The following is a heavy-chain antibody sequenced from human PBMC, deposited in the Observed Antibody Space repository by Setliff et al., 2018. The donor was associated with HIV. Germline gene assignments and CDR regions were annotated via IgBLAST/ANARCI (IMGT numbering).Heavy chain of an antibody. CDR2: ISFDGQKQ. Sequence: PGGSLRLSCTVSGFNFNHYAIHWVRQAPGKGLEWVSVISFDGQKQYYADSVRGRFTASKDNLQNIVALQMNGLRAADTGVYYCARVGVPFSSDRFFDNWGQGALVTVSS. V-gene: IGHV3-30*01. D-gene: IGHD6-19*01. CDR3: ARVGVPFSSDRFFDN. J-gene: IGHJ4*02. CDR1: GFNFNHYA.